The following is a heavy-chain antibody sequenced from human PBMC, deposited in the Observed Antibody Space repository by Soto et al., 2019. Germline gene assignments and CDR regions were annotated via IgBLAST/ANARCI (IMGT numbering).Heavy chain of an antibody. J-gene: IGHJ4*02. CDR2: INHSGST. Sequence: SETLSLTCAVYGGSFSGYYWSWIRQPPGKGLEWFGEINHSGSTNYNPSLKSRVTISVDTSKNQFSLKLSSVTAADTAVYYCARLNIVLVPAAMQVIDYWGQGTLVTVS. D-gene: IGHD2-2*01. CDR3: ARLNIVLVPAAMQVIDY. V-gene: IGHV4-34*01. CDR1: GGSFSGYY.